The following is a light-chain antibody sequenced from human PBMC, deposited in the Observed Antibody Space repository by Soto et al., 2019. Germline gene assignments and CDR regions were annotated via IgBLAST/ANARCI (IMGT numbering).Light chain of an antibody. CDR3: QEYNSYPYT. CDR1: QSISSW. Sequence: DIQMTQSPSTLSASVGDRVTITCRASQSISSWLAWYQQKPGKAPKLLIYDASSLESGVPSRFSGSGSGTDFTLSISSLQPDDFATYYCQEYNSYPYTFGQGTKLEIK. V-gene: IGKV1-5*01. CDR2: DAS. J-gene: IGKJ2*01.